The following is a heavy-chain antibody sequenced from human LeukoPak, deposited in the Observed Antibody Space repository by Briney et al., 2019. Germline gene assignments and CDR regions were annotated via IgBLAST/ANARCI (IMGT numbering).Heavy chain of an antibody. CDR2: ISYDGSNK. D-gene: IGHD3-9*01. J-gene: IGHJ4*02. CDR3: AKPTRDTLTGYSTGGFDY. V-gene: IGHV3-30*18. CDR1: GFTFSSYG. Sequence: GGSLRLSCAASGFTFSSYGMHWVRQAPGKGLEWVAVISYDGSNKYYADSVKGRFTIARDNSKNTLYLQMNSLRAEDTAVYYRAKPTRDTLTGYSTGGFDYWGQGTLVTVSS.